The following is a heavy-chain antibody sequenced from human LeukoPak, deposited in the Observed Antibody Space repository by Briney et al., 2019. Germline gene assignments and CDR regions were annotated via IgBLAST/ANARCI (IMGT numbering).Heavy chain of an antibody. V-gene: IGHV1-8*01. Sequence: ASVKVSCKASGYTFTSYDINWVRQATGQGLEWMGWMNPNSGNTGYAQKFQGRVTMTRNTSISTAYMELSSLRSEDTAVYYCARGQLRFLEWLYHYYYGMDVWGQGTTVTVSS. J-gene: IGHJ6*02. CDR1: GYTFTSYD. CDR3: ARGQLRFLEWLYHYYYGMDV. CDR2: MNPNSGNT. D-gene: IGHD3-3*01.